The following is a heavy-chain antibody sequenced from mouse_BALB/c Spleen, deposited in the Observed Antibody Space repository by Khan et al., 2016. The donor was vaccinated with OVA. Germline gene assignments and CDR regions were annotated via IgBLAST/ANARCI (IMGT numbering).Heavy chain of an antibody. CDR2: INPHIGET. V-gene: IGHV1-20*02. J-gene: IGHJ2*01. D-gene: IGHD1-1*01. CDR1: GYSFTGYF. Sequence: EVQLQESGPELVKPGASVKISCKASGYSFTGYFMNWVMQSHGKSLEWIGRINPHIGETFYNQKFKDQATLTVDESSSTAHMEIRSLASEDSAVYYCARIYRSDFDYWGQGTTLTVSS. CDR3: ARIYRSDFDY.